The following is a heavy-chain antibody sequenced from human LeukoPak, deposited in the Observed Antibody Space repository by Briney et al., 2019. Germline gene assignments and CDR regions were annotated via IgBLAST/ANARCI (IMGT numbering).Heavy chain of an antibody. J-gene: IGHJ3*02. CDR3: ARDSGSPGSFDI. V-gene: IGHV1-69*05. Sequence: SVKVSCKASGYTFISSGMSWVRQAPGQGLEWMGGIIPIFGTANYAQKFQGRVTITTDESTSTAYMELSGLRSEDTAVYYCARDSGSPGSFDIWGQGTMVTVSS. CDR2: IIPIFGTA. CDR1: GYTFISSG. D-gene: IGHD1-26*01.